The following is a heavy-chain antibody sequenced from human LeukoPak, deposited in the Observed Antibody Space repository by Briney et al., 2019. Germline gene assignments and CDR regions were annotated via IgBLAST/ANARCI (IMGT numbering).Heavy chain of an antibody. D-gene: IGHD2-15*01. Sequence: GGSLRLSCETSGFSFSDYWMHWVRQAPGKGLVWVSHIHTDGSSAGYADSVKGRFIISRDNAKNTLYLQMNSLRADDTAVYYCARDRGYSVDFWGQGTLVTVSS. V-gene: IGHV3-74*01. CDR3: ARDRGYSVDF. CDR1: GFSFSDYW. J-gene: IGHJ4*02. CDR2: IHTDGSSA.